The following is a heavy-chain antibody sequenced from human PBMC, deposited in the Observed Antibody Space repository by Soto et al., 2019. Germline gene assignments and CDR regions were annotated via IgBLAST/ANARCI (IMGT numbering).Heavy chain of an antibody. CDR1: GFTFSSYA. CDR2: ISGSGGST. Sequence: GGSLRLSCAASGFTFSSYAMSWVRQAPGKGLEWVSGISGSGGSTYYADSVKGRFTISRDNSKNTLYLQMNSLRAEDTAVYYCAKDLGITMVRGAIYPRLLFDYWGQGTLVTVSS. V-gene: IGHV3-23*01. D-gene: IGHD3-10*01. J-gene: IGHJ4*02. CDR3: AKDLGITMVRGAIYPRLLFDY.